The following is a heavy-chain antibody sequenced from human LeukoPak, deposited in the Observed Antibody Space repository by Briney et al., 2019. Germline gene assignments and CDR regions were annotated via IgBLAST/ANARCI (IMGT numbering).Heavy chain of an antibody. V-gene: IGHV3-21*01. J-gene: IGHJ3*02. CDR3: AMSSEDAFDI. Sequence: GGSLRLSCAASGFTFNSYSMNWVRQAPGKGLEWVSSISSYSLYIYYADSLKGRFTISRDTAKNSLYLQMNSLRAEDTAVYYCAMSSEDAFDIWGQGTMVTVSS. D-gene: IGHD3-22*01. CDR2: ISSYSLYI. CDR1: GFTFNSYS.